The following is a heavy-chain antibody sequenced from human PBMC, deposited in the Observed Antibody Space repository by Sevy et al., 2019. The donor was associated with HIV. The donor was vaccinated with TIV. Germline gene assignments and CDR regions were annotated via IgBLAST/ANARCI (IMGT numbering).Heavy chain of an antibody. Sequence: ASMKVSCKASGGTFSSYAISWVRQAPGQGLEWMGGIIPIFGTANYAQKFQGRVTITADESTSTAYMELSSLRSEDTAVYYCARDVNSYGYYYYYYGMDVWGQGTTVTVSS. CDR2: IIPIFGTA. CDR1: GGTFSSYA. CDR3: ARDVNSYGYYYYYYGMDV. V-gene: IGHV1-69*13. J-gene: IGHJ6*02. D-gene: IGHD5-18*01.